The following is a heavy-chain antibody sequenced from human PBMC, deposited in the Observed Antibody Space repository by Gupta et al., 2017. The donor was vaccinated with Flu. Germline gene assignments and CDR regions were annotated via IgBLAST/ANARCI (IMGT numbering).Heavy chain of an antibody. J-gene: IGHJ5*02. CDR1: GYTFTAYY. CDR2: INPHSGST. V-gene: IGHV1-2*06. D-gene: IGHD2-2*02. Sequence: HVQLVQSGAEVKEPGASVKVSCKASGYTFTAYYIHWVRQAPGQGLEWVGRINPHSGSTNYEQKFQGRVTVTMDTSISTAYMGLSRLRSDDTAVYYCARERHCSTASCYRWFDPWGQGTQVTVSS. CDR3: ARERHCSTASCYRWFDP.